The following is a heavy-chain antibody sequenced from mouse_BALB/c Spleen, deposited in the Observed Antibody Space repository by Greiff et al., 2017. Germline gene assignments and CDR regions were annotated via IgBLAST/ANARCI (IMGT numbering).Heavy chain of an antibody. Sequence: QVHVKQSGAELVRPGTSVKVSCKASGYAFTNYLIEWVKQRPGQGLEWIGVINPGSGGTNYNEKFKGKATLTADKSSSTAYMQLSSLTSDDSAVYFCARAITTVSHFDYWGQGTTLTVSS. CDR1: GYAFTNYL. D-gene: IGHD1-1*01. V-gene: IGHV1-54*01. CDR3: ARAITTVSHFDY. J-gene: IGHJ2*01. CDR2: INPGSGGT.